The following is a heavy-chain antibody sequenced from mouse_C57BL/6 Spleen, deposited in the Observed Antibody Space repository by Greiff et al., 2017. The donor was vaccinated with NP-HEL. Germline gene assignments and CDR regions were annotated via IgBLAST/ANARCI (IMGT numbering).Heavy chain of an antibody. CDR3: ARDYGSSYLYYFDY. V-gene: IGHV1-64*01. D-gene: IGHD1-1*01. J-gene: IGHJ2*01. CDR1: GYTFTSYW. CDR2: IHPNSGST. Sequence: VQLQQPGAELVKPGASVTLSCKASGYTFTSYWMHWVRQRPGQGLEWIGMIHPNSGSTNYNEKFKSKATLTVDKSSSTAYMQLNSLTSEDSAVYYCARDYGSSYLYYFDYWGQGTTLTVAS.